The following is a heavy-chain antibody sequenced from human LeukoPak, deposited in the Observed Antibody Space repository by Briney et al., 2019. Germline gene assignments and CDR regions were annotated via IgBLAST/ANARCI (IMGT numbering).Heavy chain of an antibody. D-gene: IGHD3-10*01. CDR3: ARGGYILGYYGSGSYPH. CDR2: IIPILGIA. J-gene: IGHJ4*02. CDR1: GGTFSSYA. Sequence: SVKVSCKASGGTFSSYAISWVRQAPGQGLEWMGRIIPILGIANYAQKFQGRVTITADKSTSTAYMELSSLRSEDTAVYYCARGGYILGYYGSGSYPHWGQGTLVTVSS. V-gene: IGHV1-69*04.